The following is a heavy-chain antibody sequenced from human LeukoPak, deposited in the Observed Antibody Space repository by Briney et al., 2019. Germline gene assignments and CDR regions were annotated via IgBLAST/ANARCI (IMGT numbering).Heavy chain of an antibody. V-gene: IGHV1-2*02. D-gene: IGHD3-10*01. CDR1: GYTFTGYY. J-gene: IGHJ4*02. Sequence: GASVKVSCKASGYTFTGYYMHWVRQAPGPGLEWMGWINPNSGGTNYAQKFQGRVTMTRDTSISTAYMELSRLRSDDTAVYYCARGELWFGELLSRPFDYWGQGTLVTVSS. CDR2: INPNSGGT. CDR3: ARGELWFGELLSRPFDY.